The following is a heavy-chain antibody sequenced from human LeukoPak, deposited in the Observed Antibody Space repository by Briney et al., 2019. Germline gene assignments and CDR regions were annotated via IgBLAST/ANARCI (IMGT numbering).Heavy chain of an antibody. CDR3: ARDRFGVGRTSSRAFDI. J-gene: IGHJ3*02. V-gene: IGHV3-7*01. CDR2: IKQDGSEK. Sequence: PGGSLRLSFAASGFTFSSYWMSWVRQAPGKGLEWVANIKQDGSEKYYVDSVKGRFTISRDNAKNSLYLQMNSLRAEDTAVYYCARDRFGVGRTSSRAFDIWGQGTMVTVSS. CDR1: GFTFSSYW. D-gene: IGHD2-2*01.